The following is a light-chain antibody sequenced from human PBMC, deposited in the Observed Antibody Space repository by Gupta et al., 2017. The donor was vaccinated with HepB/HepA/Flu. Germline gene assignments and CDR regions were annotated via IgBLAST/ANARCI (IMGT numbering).Light chain of an antibody. CDR3: HQTFSPPFT. CDR1: QKINLY. V-gene: IGKV1-39*01. Sequence: DIQMTQSPSSLSASVGDRVNITCRTSQKINLYLNWYHQKPGKAPNSLIYYESSRPQNRVPSRFSASGSGSDFTLTIDRLQPEDSGNFYCHQTFSPPFTFGPGTKVDVK. J-gene: IGKJ3*01. CDR2: YESS.